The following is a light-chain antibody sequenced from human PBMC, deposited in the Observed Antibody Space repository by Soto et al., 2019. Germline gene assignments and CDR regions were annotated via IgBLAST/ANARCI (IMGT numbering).Light chain of an antibody. J-gene: IGKJ4*01. Sequence: EIVMTQSPATLSVSPGERATLSCRASQSVSSNLAWYQQKPGQAPRLLIYGASTRATGIPARFSGSGSGTEFTLTISSLQSEDFAVYYCQQYNNWPSSFGGG. CDR2: GAS. V-gene: IGKV3-15*01. CDR1: QSVSSN. CDR3: QQYNNWPSS.